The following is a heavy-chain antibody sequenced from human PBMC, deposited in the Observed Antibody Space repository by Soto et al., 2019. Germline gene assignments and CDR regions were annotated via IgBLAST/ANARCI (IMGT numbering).Heavy chain of an antibody. CDR3: ARGTNGGAAGTGKWFDP. Sequence: SETLSLTCTVSGGSISSGGYYWSWIRQHPGKGLEWIGYICYSGSSYYNPSLQSRVPISVDTSKNQFSLKLSSVTAADKAVYSWARGTNGGAAGTGKWFDPWGQGTLVTVSS. D-gene: IGHD6-13*01. CDR2: ICYSGSS. J-gene: IGHJ5*02. CDR1: GGSISSGGYY. V-gene: IGHV4-31*03.